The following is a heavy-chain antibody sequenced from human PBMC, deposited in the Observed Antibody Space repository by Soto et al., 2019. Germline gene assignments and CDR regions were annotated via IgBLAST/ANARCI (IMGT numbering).Heavy chain of an antibody. CDR3: ARGPEDSDVPRWDY. D-gene: IGHD1-26*01. CDR2: INLRGGTT. CDR1: GYNFNQYY. J-gene: IGHJ4*02. V-gene: IGHV1-46*02. Sequence: QVQLMQSGAEVRKPGASVRLSCETSGYNFNQYYIHWVRQAPGQGLEWMGIINLRGGTTEYAHKFRGRVTVTGDTSTKTAYMELRSLRSEDTAMCFCARGPEDSDVPRWDYWGQGTLVTVSS.